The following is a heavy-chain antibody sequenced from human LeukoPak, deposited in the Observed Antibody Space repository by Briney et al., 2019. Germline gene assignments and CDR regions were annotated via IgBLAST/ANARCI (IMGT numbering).Heavy chain of an antibody. J-gene: IGHJ4*02. CDR2: INHSGST. V-gene: IGHV4-34*01. D-gene: IGHD2-2*01. Sequence: SETLSLTCAVYDGSFSGYYWSWIRQPPGKGLEWIGEINHSGSTNYNPSLKSRVTISVDTSKNQFSLKLSSVTAADTAVYYCAREGRDCSSTSCYPFDYWGQGTLVTVSS. CDR1: DGSFSGYY. CDR3: AREGRDCSSTSCYPFDY.